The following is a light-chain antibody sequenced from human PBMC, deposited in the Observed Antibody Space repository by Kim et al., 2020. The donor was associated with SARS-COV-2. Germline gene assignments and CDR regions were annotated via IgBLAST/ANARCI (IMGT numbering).Light chain of an antibody. Sequence: EIVLTQSPVTVSLSPGDRASLSCRASHSVSSSYLDWYQQKPGQAPRLLIYGASSRATGIPDRFSGSGSRTDSTLTISRLEPEDVAVYYCQQYGSSPLTFGGGTKVDIK. J-gene: IGKJ4*01. CDR2: GAS. CDR1: HSVSSSY. CDR3: QQYGSSPLT. V-gene: IGKV3-20*01.